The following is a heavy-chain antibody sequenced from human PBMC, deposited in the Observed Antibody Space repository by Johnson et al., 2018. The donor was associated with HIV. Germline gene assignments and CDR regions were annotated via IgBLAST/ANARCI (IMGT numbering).Heavy chain of an antibody. CDR3: AKDPTDFGADWAFDI. Sequence: QVQLVESGGGVVRPGGSLRLSCTASGFSFDDYGMNWVRQAPGKGLEWVAFILYDGSNKYYVDSVKGRFTISRDNSKNTFYLQMNSLRGDDTAVYYCAKDPTDFGADWAFDIWGQGTMVTVSS. V-gene: IGHV3-30*02. J-gene: IGHJ3*02. CDR1: GFSFDDYG. CDR2: ILYDGSNK. D-gene: IGHD3-10*01.